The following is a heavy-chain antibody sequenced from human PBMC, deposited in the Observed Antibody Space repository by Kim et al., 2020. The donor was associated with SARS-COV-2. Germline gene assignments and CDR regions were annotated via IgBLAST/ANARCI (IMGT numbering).Heavy chain of an antibody. J-gene: IGHJ5*02. CDR2: INTNTGNP. D-gene: IGHD3-10*01. CDR3: ARVGGPLYGSGSYPFDP. Sequence: ASVKVSCKASGYTFTSYAMNWVRQAPGQGLEWMGWINTNTGNPTYARGFTGRFVFSLDTSVSTAYLQISSLKAEDTAVYYCARVGGPLYGSGSYPFDPWGQGTLVTVSS. V-gene: IGHV7-4-1*02. CDR1: GYTFTSYA.